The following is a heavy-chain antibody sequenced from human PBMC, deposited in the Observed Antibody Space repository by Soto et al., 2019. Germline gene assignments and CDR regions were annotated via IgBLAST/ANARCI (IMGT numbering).Heavy chain of an antibody. CDR2: ISWNSGSI. CDR3: AKDIGYCSGGSCFSV. V-gene: IGHV3-9*01. Sequence: SLRLSCAASGFTFDDYAMHWVRQAPGKGLEWVSGISWNSGSIGYADSVKGRFTISRDNAKNSLYLQMNSLRAEDTALYYCAKDIGYCSGGSCFSVWGQGTLVTVSS. J-gene: IGHJ4*02. D-gene: IGHD2-15*01. CDR1: GFTFDDYA.